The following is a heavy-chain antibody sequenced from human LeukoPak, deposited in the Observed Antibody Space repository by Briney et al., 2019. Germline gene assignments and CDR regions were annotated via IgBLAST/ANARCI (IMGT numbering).Heavy chain of an antibody. D-gene: IGHD1-26*01. CDR2: INPNRGGT. J-gene: IGHJ4*02. V-gene: IGHV1-2*02. Sequence: ASVKVSCKAAGYTFTGYFMHWVRRAPGQGLEWMGWINPNRGGTNYAQKFQGRVTMTRDTSISTAYMELSRLRSDDTAVYYCARDEVGIFDYWGQGTLVTVSS. CDR1: GYTFTGYF. CDR3: ARDEVGIFDY.